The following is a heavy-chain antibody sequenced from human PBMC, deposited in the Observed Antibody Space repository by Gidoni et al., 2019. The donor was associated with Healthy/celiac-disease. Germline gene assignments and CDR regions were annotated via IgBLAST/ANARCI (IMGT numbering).Heavy chain of an antibody. Sequence: QVQLQESGPGLVKPSQTLSLTCTVSGGSISSGDYYWSWIRQPPGKGLAWIGYIYYSGSTYYNPSLKSRVTISVDTSKNQFSLKLSSVTAADTAVYYCARLGYCSSTSCYILSGGVDDYYYYGMDVWGQGTTVTVSS. CDR2: IYYSGST. V-gene: IGHV4-30-4*01. J-gene: IGHJ6*02. CDR3: ARLGYCSSTSCYILSGGVDDYYYYGMDV. D-gene: IGHD2-2*02. CDR1: GGSISSGDYY.